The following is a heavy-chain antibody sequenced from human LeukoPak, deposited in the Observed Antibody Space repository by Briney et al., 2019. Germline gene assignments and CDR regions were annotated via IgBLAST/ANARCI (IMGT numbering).Heavy chain of an antibody. J-gene: IGHJ4*02. CDR3: ARSPERLRRSFDY. D-gene: IGHD6-25*01. V-gene: IGHV4-31*03. CDR2: IYYSGST. Sequence: SQTLSLTCTVSGGSISSGGYYWSWIRQHPGKGLEWIGYIYYSGSTYYNPSLKSRVTISVDTSKNQFSLKLSSVTAADTAVYYCARSPERLRRSFDYWGQGTLVTVSS. CDR1: GGSISSGGYY.